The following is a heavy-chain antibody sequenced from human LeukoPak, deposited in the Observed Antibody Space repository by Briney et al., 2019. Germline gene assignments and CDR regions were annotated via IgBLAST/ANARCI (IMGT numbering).Heavy chain of an antibody. J-gene: IGHJ5*02. CDR2: ITSNGGTT. CDR1: GFTFNTYA. Sequence: GGSLRLSCAASGFTFNTYAMHWVRQAPGKGLEYVSAITSNGGTTYCANSVKGRFTISRDNSKNTLYLQMGSLRAEDMAVYYCARADSSGYYYAWGQGTLVTVSS. V-gene: IGHV3-64*01. CDR3: ARADSSGYYYA. D-gene: IGHD3-22*01.